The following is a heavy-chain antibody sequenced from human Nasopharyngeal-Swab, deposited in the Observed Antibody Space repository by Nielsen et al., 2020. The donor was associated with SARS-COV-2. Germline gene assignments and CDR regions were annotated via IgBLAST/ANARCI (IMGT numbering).Heavy chain of an antibody. V-gene: IGHV4-34*01. CDR2: INHSGST. Sequence: SETLSLTCAVYGGSFSGYYWSWIRQPPGKGLAWIGEINHSGSTNYNPSLKSRVTISVDTSKNQFSLKLSSVTAADTAVYYCARRVRPGSYWFDPWGQGTLVTVSS. CDR3: ARRVRPGSYWFDP. CDR1: GGSFSGYY. D-gene: IGHD3-10*01. J-gene: IGHJ5*02.